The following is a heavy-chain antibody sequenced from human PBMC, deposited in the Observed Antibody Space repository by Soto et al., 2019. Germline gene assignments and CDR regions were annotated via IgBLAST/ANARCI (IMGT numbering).Heavy chain of an antibody. CDR2: ISAYNGNT. V-gene: IGHV1-18*04. CDR1: GYTFTSYG. J-gene: IGHJ4*02. D-gene: IGHD2-21*02. Sequence: ASVKVSCKASGYTFTSYGISWVRQAPGQGLEWMGWISAYNGNTNYPQKFQGRVTMTTETSTSTVYMELRSLRSDDTAVYYCARSLVVVTAGPPAFDYWGQGTLVTVSS. CDR3: ARSLVVVTAGPPAFDY.